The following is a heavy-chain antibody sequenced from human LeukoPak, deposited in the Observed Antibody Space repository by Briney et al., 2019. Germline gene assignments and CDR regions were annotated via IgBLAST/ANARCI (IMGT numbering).Heavy chain of an antibody. J-gene: IGHJ4*02. Sequence: SQTLSLTCTVSGGSISSGSYYWSWIRQPAGKGLEWIGRIYTSGSTNYNPSLKSRVTISVDTSKNQFSLKLSSVTAADTAVYYRARAIWESCSSTSCYYFDYWGQGTLVTVSS. V-gene: IGHV4-61*02. D-gene: IGHD2-2*01. CDR1: GGSISSGSYY. CDR3: ARAIWESCSSTSCYYFDY. CDR2: IYTSGST.